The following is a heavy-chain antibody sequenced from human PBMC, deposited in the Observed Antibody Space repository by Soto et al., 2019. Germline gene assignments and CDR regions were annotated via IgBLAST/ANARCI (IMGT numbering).Heavy chain of an antibody. V-gene: IGHV4-31*03. CDR1: GGSISSGGYY. J-gene: IGHJ6*02. D-gene: IGHD3-10*01. CDR2: IYYSGST. Sequence: SETLSLTCTVSGGSISSGGYYWSWIRQHPGKGLEWIGYIYYSGSTYYNPSLKSRVTISVDTSKSQFSLKLSSVTAADTAVYYCARVFGFGGMDVWGQGTTVTVSS. CDR3: ARVFGFGGMDV.